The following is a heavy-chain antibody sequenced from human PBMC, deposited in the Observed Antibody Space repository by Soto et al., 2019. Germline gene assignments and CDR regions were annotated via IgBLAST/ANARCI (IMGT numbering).Heavy chain of an antibody. CDR3: ASAGYSGHHYNYYYYAMDV. D-gene: IGHD5-12*01. CDR2: IIPIFGTA. CDR1: GGTFSTFA. J-gene: IGHJ6*02. Sequence: GASVKVSCKASGGTFSTFAISWVRQAPGQGLEWMGGIIPIFGTANYAQKFQGRVTITADESTSTAYMELSSLRSEDTAVYYCASAGYSGHHYNYYYYAMDVWGQGTTVTVSS. V-gene: IGHV1-69*13.